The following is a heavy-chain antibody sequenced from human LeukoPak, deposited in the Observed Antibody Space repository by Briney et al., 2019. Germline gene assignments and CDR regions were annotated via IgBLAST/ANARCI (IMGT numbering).Heavy chain of an antibody. Sequence: GGSLRLSCAASGFTFSSYAMSWFRQAPGKGLEWVSAISGSGGSTYYADSVKGRFTISRDNSKNTLYLQMNSLRAEDTAVYYCAKDKGWQQLVPFDYWGQGTLVTVSS. CDR3: AKDKGWQQLVPFDY. CDR2: ISGSGGST. D-gene: IGHD6-13*01. J-gene: IGHJ4*02. V-gene: IGHV3-23*01. CDR1: GFTFSSYA.